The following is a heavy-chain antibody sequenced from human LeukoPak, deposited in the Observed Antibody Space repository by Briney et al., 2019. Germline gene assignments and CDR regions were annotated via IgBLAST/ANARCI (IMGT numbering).Heavy chain of an antibody. Sequence: PGGSLRLPCEASGFTFSSYAMSWVRQAPGKGLEWVSAISGSGGSTYYADSVKGGFTISIDNSKHTLYLQINSLSAEDTAVYYCAKVGIVVVVAAPTSNWFDPWGQGTLVTVSS. J-gene: IGHJ5*02. CDR1: GFTFSSYA. V-gene: IGHV3-23*01. CDR2: ISGSGGST. D-gene: IGHD2-15*01. CDR3: AKVGIVVVVAAPTSNWFDP.